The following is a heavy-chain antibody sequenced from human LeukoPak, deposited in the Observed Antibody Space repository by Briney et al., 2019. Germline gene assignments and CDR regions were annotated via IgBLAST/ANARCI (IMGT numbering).Heavy chain of an antibody. V-gene: IGHV4-4*07. D-gene: IGHD6-19*01. CDR3: ARDVYEQWLPGAFDY. Sequence: SETLSLTCTVSGGSISSYHWSWIRQPAGKGLEWIGHIYTPGSTKYNPSLKSRVTLSVDTSKNQFSLKLSSVTAADTAVYYCARDVYEQWLPGAFDYWGQGTLVTVSS. CDR2: IYTPGST. J-gene: IGHJ4*02. CDR1: GGSISSYH.